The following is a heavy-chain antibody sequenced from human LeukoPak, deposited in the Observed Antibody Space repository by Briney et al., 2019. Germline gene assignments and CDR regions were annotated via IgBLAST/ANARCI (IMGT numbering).Heavy chain of an antibody. CDR2: ISSSCSYI. CDR3: ARSGWSSTSCYRSIAAAGTDRNDAFDI. V-gene: IGHV3-21*01. D-gene: IGHD6-13*01. Sequence: PGGSLRLSCAASGFTFSSYSMNWVRQAPGKGLEWVSSISSSCSYIYYADSVKGRFTISRDNAKNSLYLTMNSLIAEDTAVYYCARSGWSSTSCYRSIAAAGTDRNDAFDIWGQGTMVTVSS. CDR1: GFTFSSYS. J-gene: IGHJ3*02.